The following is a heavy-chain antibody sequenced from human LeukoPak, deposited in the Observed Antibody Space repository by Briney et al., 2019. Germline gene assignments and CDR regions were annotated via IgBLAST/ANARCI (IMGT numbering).Heavy chain of an antibody. D-gene: IGHD2-15*01. CDR3: GRDGFTVVVATGFDY. V-gene: IGHV4-4*07. CDR1: GCSISSYH. CDR2: IYTSGST. Sequence: SETLSLTCAASGCSISSYHRSWIRQPAGKGLEWIGRIYTSGSTNYNPSLKSRVTISVDKSKNPFSLKLSSVTAADTAVYYCGRDGFTVVVATGFDYWGQGTLVTVSS. J-gene: IGHJ4*02.